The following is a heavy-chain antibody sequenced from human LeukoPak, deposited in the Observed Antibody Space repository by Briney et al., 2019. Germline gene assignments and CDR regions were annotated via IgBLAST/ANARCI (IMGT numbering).Heavy chain of an antibody. J-gene: IGHJ4*02. V-gene: IGHV1-8*01. Sequence: ASVNVSCKASGYTFTSYDINWVRQASGQGLEWMGWMNPNSGNTGYAQKFQGRVTMTRNTSISTAYMELSSLRSEDTAVYYCATGYSGSYADYWGQGTLVTVSS. CDR1: GYTFTSYD. CDR2: MNPNSGNT. D-gene: IGHD1-26*01. CDR3: ATGYSGSYADY.